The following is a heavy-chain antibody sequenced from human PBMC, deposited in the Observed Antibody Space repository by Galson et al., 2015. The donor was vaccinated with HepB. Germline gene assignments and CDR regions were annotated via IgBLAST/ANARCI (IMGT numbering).Heavy chain of an antibody. CDR3: ARGGKDYSLDH. CDR1: GFTLSSYW. Sequence: SLRLSCAASGFTLSSYWMHWVRQAPGKGLVWVSRLHSDGTGTTYGDSVKGRFAISRDNAKATLYPQMNSLRAEDTAVYYCARGGKDYSLDHWGQGTLVTVSS. J-gene: IGHJ4*02. V-gene: IGHV3-74*01. CDR2: LHSDGTGT. D-gene: IGHD5-12*01.